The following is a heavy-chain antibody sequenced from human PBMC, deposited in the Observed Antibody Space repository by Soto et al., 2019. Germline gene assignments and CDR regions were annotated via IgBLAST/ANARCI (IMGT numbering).Heavy chain of an antibody. Sequence: QVQLVESGGGVVQPGRSLRLSCAASGFTFSSYGMHWVRQAPGKGLEWVAVISYDGSNKYYADSVKGRFTISRDNSKNTLYLQMNSLRAEDTAVYYCAKDAYLRGGMDVWGQGTTVTVSS. V-gene: IGHV3-30*18. CDR2: ISYDGSNK. CDR3: AKDAYLRGGMDV. D-gene: IGHD5-12*01. J-gene: IGHJ6*02. CDR1: GFTFSSYG.